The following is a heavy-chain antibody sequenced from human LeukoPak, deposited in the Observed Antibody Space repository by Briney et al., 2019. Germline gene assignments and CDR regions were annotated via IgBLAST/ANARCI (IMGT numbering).Heavy chain of an antibody. CDR1: GRSISSYY. D-gene: IGHD1-14*01. CDR3: ARGARRDYYYYGMDV. Sequence: SEPLSLTCTVSGRSISSYYWRWIRHPTEEGLEWIGYFYYWGCKNYHPPLKSRVTISVDTSKNQFPLKLRSVNAADTAVYYCARGARRDYYYYGMDVWGQGTTVTVSS. V-gene: IGHV4-59*01. J-gene: IGHJ6*02. CDR2: FYYWGCK.